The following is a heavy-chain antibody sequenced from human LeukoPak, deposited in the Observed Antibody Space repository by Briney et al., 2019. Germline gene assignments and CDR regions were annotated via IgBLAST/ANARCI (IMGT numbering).Heavy chain of an antibody. CDR2: ISSSGSYI. V-gene: IGHV3-21*01. CDR3: ARGAYKVVPAATDY. Sequence: GGSLRLSCAASGFXFSSYSINWVRQAPGKGLKWVSSISSSGSYIYYADSVKGRFTISRDNAKNSLYLQMNSLRAEDTAVYYCARGAYKVVPAATDYWGQGTLVTVSS. J-gene: IGHJ4*02. CDR1: GFXFSSYS. D-gene: IGHD2-2*01.